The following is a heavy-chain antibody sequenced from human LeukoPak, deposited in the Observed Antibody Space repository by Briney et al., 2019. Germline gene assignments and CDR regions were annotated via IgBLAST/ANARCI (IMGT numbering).Heavy chain of an antibody. Sequence: GGSLSLSCAASGFTFSNYWMSWVRQAPGKGLEWVANIKEDGSEKYYVDSVKGRFTISRDNARNSLYLQMNSLRAEDPAVYYCASGRQLGYWGQGTLVTVSS. CDR3: ASGRQLGY. CDR2: IKEDGSEK. V-gene: IGHV3-7*01. D-gene: IGHD6-13*01. CDR1: GFTFSNYW. J-gene: IGHJ4*02.